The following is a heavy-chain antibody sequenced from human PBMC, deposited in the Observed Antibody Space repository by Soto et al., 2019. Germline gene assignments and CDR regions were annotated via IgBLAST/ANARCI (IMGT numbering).Heavy chain of an antibody. Sequence: QLQVQESGPGLVKPSETLSLTCSVSGGSISSSPYYWGWIRQPPGKGLEWIARISFSGNTEYNPSLKSRVTISADTSKNQFSRTLSSVTAADTAVYYCARLTVVGRVGDCWGQGTLVTVSS. V-gene: IGHV4-39*01. CDR1: GGSISSSPYY. CDR2: ISFSGNT. CDR3: ARLTVVGRVGDC. D-gene: IGHD6-19*01. J-gene: IGHJ4*02.